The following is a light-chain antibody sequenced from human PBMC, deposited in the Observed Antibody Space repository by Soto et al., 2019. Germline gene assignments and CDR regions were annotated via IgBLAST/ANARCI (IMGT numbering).Light chain of an antibody. CDR3: QVWDSSSDQPGV. CDR1: NIGSKS. CDR2: YDS. Sequence: VLTQPPSVSVAPGKTARITCGGNNIGSKSVHWYQQKPSQAPVLVIYYDSDRPSGIPERFSGSNSGNTATLTISRVEAGDEADYYCQVWDSSSDQPGVFGTGTKVTVL. V-gene: IGLV3-21*04. J-gene: IGLJ1*01.